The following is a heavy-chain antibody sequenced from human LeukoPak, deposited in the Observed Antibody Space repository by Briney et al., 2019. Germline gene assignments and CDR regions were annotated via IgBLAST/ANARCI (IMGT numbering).Heavy chain of an antibody. J-gene: IGHJ4*02. CDR3: ARQTTVATDC. V-gene: IGHV3-33*01. CDR1: GFTFSNYG. CDR2: IWFDGTNK. Sequence: PATSLRLSCAASGFTFSNYGMHWVRQAPGKGLEWVALIWFDGTNKYYADSVKGRFTISRDNSNNTLYLQMNRLRVEDTAVYYCARQTTVATDCWGQGTLVTVSS. D-gene: IGHD4-23*01.